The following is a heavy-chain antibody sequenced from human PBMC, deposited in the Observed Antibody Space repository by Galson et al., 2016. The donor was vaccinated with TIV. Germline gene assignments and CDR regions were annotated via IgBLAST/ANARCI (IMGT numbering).Heavy chain of an antibody. CDR3: AKVPSSGFSYYYGIDV. CDR1: GFTFSSHA. CDR2: ISGGGGSS. V-gene: IGHV3-23*01. Sequence: SLRLSCAASGFTFSSHAMTWVRQPPGKGLEWVSAISGGGGSSYYGDSVKGRFTISRDNSEKMLYLQMNSLRAEDTAVYYCAKVPSSGFSYYYGIDVWGHGTTVTVS. J-gene: IGHJ6*02. D-gene: IGHD3-22*01.